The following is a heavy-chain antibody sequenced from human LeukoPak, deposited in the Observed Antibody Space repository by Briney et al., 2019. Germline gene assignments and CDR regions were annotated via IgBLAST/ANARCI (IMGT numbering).Heavy chain of an antibody. CDR1: GYSFTSYW. J-gene: IGHJ5*02. CDR2: IYPGDSDT. D-gene: IGHD6-13*01. Sequence: GESLKISSKGSGYSFTSYWIGWVRQMPGKGLEWMGIIYPGDSDTRYSPSFQGQVTISADKSISTAYLQWSSLKASDTAMYYCTRHGHSSSLWFGYNWFDPWSQGTLVTVSA. V-gene: IGHV5-51*01. CDR3: TRHGHSSSLWFGYNWFDP.